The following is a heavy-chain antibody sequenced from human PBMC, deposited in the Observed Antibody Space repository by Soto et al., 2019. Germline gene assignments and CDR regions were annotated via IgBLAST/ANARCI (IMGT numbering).Heavy chain of an antibody. CDR1: GGSFSGYY. D-gene: IGHD2-2*01. V-gene: IGHV4-34*01. J-gene: IGHJ4*02. Sequence: SETLSLTCAVYGGSFSGYYWSWIRQPPGKGLEWIGEINHSGSTNYNPSLKSRVTISVDTSKNQFSLKLSSVTAADTAVYYCARVVVPAAVRYYFDYWGQGTLVTVSS. CDR3: ARVVVPAAVRYYFDY. CDR2: INHSGST.